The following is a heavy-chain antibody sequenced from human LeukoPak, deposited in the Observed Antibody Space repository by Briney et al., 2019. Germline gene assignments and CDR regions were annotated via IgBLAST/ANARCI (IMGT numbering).Heavy chain of an antibody. CDR3: AREYCSDGTCSFDY. CDR2: IYPGDSDT. V-gene: IGHV5-51*01. J-gene: IGHJ4*02. CDR1: GYSFTSYW. Sequence: GESLKISCKGSGYSFTSYWIAWVRQMPGKGLEWMGIIYPGDSDTKYSPSFQGQVTISADKSISTAYLQWSSLKASDTAMYYCAREYCSDGTCSFDYWGQGTLVTVSS. D-gene: IGHD2-15*01.